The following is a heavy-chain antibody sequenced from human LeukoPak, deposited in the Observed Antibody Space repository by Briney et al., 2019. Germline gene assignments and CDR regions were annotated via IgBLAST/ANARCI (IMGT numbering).Heavy chain of an antibody. CDR1: GFTFGSFT. V-gene: IGHV3-21*01. Sequence: GRSPRLSCAASGFTFGSFTMNWVRQAPGKGLEWVSSISSSSSYISYADSVKGRFTISRDNTKDSLYLQMNSLRAEDTAVYYCARDGGDIVVVVATTKPFDYWGQGTLVTVSS. D-gene: IGHD2-15*01. J-gene: IGHJ4*02. CDR3: ARDGGDIVVVVATTKPFDY. CDR2: ISSSSSYI.